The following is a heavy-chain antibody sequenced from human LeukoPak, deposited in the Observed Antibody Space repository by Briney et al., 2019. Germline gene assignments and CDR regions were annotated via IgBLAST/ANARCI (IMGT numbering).Heavy chain of an antibody. CDR3: AKTNGYYSD. Sequence: GGPLRLSCAASGFTFSSYGMNWVRQAPGKGLEWVSGISGRGGTTYYADSVKGRFTISRDNSKNSLSLQVSSLRAEDTAVYYCAKTNGYYSDWGQGTLVTVSS. D-gene: IGHD3-22*01. V-gene: IGHV3-23*01. CDR2: ISGRGGTT. CDR1: GFTFSSYG. J-gene: IGHJ4*02.